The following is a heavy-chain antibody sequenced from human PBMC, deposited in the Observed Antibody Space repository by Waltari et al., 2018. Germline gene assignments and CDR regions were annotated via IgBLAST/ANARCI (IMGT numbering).Heavy chain of an antibody. CDR1: GYSISSGYY. J-gene: IGHJ5*02. Sequence: QVQLQESGPGLVKPSETLSLTCAVSGYSISSGYYWGWIRQPPGKGLEWIGSIYHSGSTYYNPSLKSRVTISVDTSKNQFSLKLSSVTAADTAMYYCARLDSSNHNWFDPWGQGTLVTVSS. CDR3: ARLDSSNHNWFDP. D-gene: IGHD6-13*01. V-gene: IGHV4-38-2*01. CDR2: IYHSGST.